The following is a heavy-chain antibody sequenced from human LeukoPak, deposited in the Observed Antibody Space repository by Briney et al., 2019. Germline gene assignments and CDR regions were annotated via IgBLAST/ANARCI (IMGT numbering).Heavy chain of an antibody. CDR2: ISAYNGNT. CDR1: GYTFTNYS. J-gene: IGHJ4*02. D-gene: IGHD2-15*01. CDR3: ARASYCSGGSCYSDY. V-gene: IGHV1-18*01. Sequence: GASVTVSFKASGYTFTNYSISWVRQAPGQGREGMGWISAYNGNTNYAQKVKRTLTMTTDTSTSTAYMELRSLKSDDTAVYYCARASYCSGGSCYSDYWGQGTLVTVSS.